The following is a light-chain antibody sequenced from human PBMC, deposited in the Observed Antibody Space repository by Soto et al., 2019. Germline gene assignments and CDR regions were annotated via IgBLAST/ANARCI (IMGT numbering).Light chain of an antibody. J-gene: IGKJ2*03. CDR3: QQANSFPFS. CDR1: RDISTW. V-gene: IGKV1D-12*01. CDR2: GAS. Sequence: DIQMTQSPSSASASVGDRVAITCRASRDISTWLAWYQQKPGKAPKLLIYGASNLQSGVPSRFSGRGSGTDFTLTISGLQPEDFGTYYCQQANSFPFSVAQGTKVDIK.